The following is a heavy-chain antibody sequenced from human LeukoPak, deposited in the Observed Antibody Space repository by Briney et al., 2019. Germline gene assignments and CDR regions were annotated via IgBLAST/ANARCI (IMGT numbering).Heavy chain of an antibody. CDR3: ARDRSFLGTYDRDFDY. J-gene: IGHJ4*02. CDR2: ITSSATYI. D-gene: IGHD1-26*01. CDR1: GFTFSSYN. Sequence: GGSLRLSCAASGFTFSSYNMNWVRQAPGKAMEWVSSITSSATYIFYADSVKGRFTISRDNAKNSLYLQMDSLGPEDTAVYYCARDRSFLGTYDRDFDYWGQGTLVTVSS. V-gene: IGHV3-21*01.